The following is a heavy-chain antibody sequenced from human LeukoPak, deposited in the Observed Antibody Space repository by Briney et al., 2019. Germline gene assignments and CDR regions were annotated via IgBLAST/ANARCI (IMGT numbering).Heavy chain of an antibody. Sequence: PGGSLRLSCAASEFTFSNAWMNWVRQGPGKGLEWVGRIKSKTDGGTTDYAAPVEGKFTISRDDSKSTEYLQMNSLKTDDTAVYYCTSQYFDYWGQGTLVAVSS. CDR3: TSQYFDY. CDR2: IKSKTDGGTT. CDR1: EFTFSNAW. J-gene: IGHJ4*02. V-gene: IGHV3-15*01.